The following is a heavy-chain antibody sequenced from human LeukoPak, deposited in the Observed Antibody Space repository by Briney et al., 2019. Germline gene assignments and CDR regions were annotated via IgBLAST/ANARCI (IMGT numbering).Heavy chain of an antibody. CDR3: ARAFTGYCRGGTCYSDN. V-gene: IGHV3-30*04. CDR2: MSYDGSNL. CDR1: GFALSAYA. Sequence: GGSLRLSCAASGFALSAYAMHWYRQSPDKGLERLALMSYDGSNLYYAESVRGRFTISKDTSKDTVYLQMNSLRPDATAGYYCARAFTGYCRGGTCYSDNWGQGTLVTVSS. D-gene: IGHD2-15*01. J-gene: IGHJ4*02.